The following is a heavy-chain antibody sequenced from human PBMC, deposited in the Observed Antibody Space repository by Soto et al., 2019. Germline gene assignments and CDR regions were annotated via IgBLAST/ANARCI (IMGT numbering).Heavy chain of an antibody. CDR3: ARDRLMATAGTARHYFGLDV. V-gene: IGHV4-59*01. D-gene: IGHD5-18*01. J-gene: IGHJ6*02. CDR2: IYYSGST. Sequence: SETLSLTCTVSGGSISSYYWSWIRQPPGKGLEWIGYIYYSGSTNYNPSLKSRVTISVDTSKNQFSLKLSSVTAADMAVYYCARDRLMATAGTARHYFGLDVWGQGTTVTVSS. CDR1: GGSISSYY.